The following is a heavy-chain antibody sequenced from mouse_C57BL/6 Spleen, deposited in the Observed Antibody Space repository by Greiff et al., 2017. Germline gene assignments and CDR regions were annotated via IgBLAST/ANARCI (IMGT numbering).Heavy chain of an antibody. J-gene: IGHJ2*01. CDR2: ISGGGGNT. CDR1: GFTFSSYT. CDR3: ARLGGYFDY. Sequence: EVQGVESGGGLVKPGGSLKLSCAASGFTFSSYTMSWVRQTPEKRLEWVATISGGGGNTYYPDSVKGRFTISRENAKNTLYLQMSSLRSEDTALYYCARLGGYFDYWGQGTTLTVSS. D-gene: IGHD1-1*02. V-gene: IGHV5-9*01.